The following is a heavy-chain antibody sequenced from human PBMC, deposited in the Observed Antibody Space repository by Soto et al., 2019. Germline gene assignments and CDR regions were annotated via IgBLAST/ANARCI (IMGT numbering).Heavy chain of an antibody. CDR1: GYTLTVLS. J-gene: IGHJ4*02. Sequence: QVQLEESGAEVKKPGASVKVSCKVSGYTLTVLSMHWVRQAPGKGLEWMGGVDPEGGETMYAQKFQGRVTMTEDTPTDTAYMELSSLRSEDTAVYYCATGIGAAHTYWGQGTLVTVSS. CDR2: VDPEGGET. V-gene: IGHV1-24*01. CDR3: ATGIGAAHTY. D-gene: IGHD6-25*01.